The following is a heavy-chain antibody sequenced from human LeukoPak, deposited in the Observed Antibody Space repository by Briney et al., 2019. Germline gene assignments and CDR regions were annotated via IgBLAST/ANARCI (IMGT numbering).Heavy chain of an antibody. D-gene: IGHD3-22*01. CDR1: GFTFSSYW. CDR3: AKDDGWLYYNH. J-gene: IGHJ4*02. CDR2: ISPGGEIP. V-gene: IGHV3-23*01. Sequence: PGGSLRLSCAASGFTFSSYWMSWVRQAPGKGLEWVSGISPGGEIPYYADSVKGRFTISRDNSKDTVSLQMHSLRDEDTATYYCAKDDGWLYYNHWGQGTLVTVSS.